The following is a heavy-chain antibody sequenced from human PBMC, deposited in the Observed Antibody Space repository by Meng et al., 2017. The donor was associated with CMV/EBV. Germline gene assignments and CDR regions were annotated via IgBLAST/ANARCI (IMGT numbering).Heavy chain of an antibody. CDR1: ESTFSSYA. CDR3: AKGRSIEAPGTRYFDC. Sequence: GGSLRLSCAASESTFSSYAMNWVRQAPGKGLEWVSIISDSGGITYYADSVEGRFTISRDNSKNTLYLQMNSLRAEDTAVYYCAKGRSIEAPGTRYFDCWGQGTLVTVSS. CDR2: ISDSGGIT. V-gene: IGHV3-23*01. D-gene: IGHD6-13*01. J-gene: IGHJ4*02.